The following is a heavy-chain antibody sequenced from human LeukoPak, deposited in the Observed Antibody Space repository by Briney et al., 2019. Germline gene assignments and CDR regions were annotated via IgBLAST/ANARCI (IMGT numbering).Heavy chain of an antibody. CDR1: GYTFTSYY. CDR2: INPSGGST. CDR3: ASSRLRGAFDI. D-gene: IGHD4-17*01. V-gene: IGHV1-46*01. J-gene: IGHJ3*02. Sequence: EASVKVSCKASGYTFTSYYMHWVRQAPGQGLEWMGIINPSGGSTSYAQKFQGRVTMTRDMSTSTVYMELRSLRSDDTAVYYCASSRLRGAFDIWGQGTMVTVSS.